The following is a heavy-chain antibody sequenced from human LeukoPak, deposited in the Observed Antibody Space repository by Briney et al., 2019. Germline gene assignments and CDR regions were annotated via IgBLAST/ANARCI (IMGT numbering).Heavy chain of an antibody. CDR1: GFIFNSYG. CDR2: IRYDGSNK. V-gene: IGHV3-30*02. CDR3: ATLPYYYDSSGSYYFDY. Sequence: PGGSLRLSCAASGFIFNSYGMHWVRRAPGKGLEWVAFIRYDGSNKYYADSVKGRFTISRDNSKNTLYLQMNSLRVEDTAVYYCATLPYYYDSSGSYYFDYWGQGTLVTVSS. J-gene: IGHJ4*02. D-gene: IGHD3-22*01.